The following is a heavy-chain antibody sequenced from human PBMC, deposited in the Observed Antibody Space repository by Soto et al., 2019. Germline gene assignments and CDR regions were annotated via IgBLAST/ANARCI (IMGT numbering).Heavy chain of an antibody. CDR1: GYTLTAFP. D-gene: IGHD2-21*01. J-gene: IGHJ1*01. Sequence: QVQLVQSGAEVKKPGASGKLSCEASGYTLTAFPIHWVRQAPGRSPERTGWINTANGDTKYSQKDKGRATITSDTSASTIYVELSSLTSRDTAVDYCTRSHRGECWSQGALVTVSS. CDR3: TRSHRGEC. V-gene: IGHV1-3*04. CDR2: INTANGDT.